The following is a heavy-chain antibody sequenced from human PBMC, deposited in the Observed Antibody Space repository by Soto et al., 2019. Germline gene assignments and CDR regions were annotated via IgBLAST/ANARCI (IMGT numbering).Heavy chain of an antibody. CDR2: ISSSSSTI. CDR1: GFTFSSYS. Sequence: GGSLRLSCAASGFTFSSYSMNLVRQAPGKGLEWVSYISSSSSTIYYADSVKGRFTISRDNAKNSLYLQMNSLRAEDTAVYYCARAPTVLMVTATLFDYWGQGTLVTGSS. D-gene: IGHD2-21*02. J-gene: IGHJ4*02. CDR3: ARAPTVLMVTATLFDY. V-gene: IGHV3-48*04.